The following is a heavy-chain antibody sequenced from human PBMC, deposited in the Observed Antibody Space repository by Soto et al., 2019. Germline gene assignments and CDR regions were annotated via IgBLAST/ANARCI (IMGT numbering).Heavy chain of an antibody. Sequence: GVSLRLSWAASGFTFSRHWMNWVSQAPGKGLEWVATIREDGSEEKYVDSVKGRFTISRDNAKNSLYLQMHSLRAEDTAVYYCARERGSGSDCCECDDYRGQGTQVTVSS. V-gene: IGHV3-7*01. CDR2: IREDGSEE. D-gene: IGHD5-12*01. CDR1: GFTFSRHW. CDR3: ARERGSGSDCCECDDY. J-gene: IGHJ4*02.